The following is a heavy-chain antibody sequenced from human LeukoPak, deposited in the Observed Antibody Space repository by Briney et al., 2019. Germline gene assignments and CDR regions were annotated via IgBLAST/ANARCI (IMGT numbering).Heavy chain of an antibody. CDR2: INPNSGGT. CDR1: GYTFTGYY. D-gene: IGHD2-2*01. V-gene: IGHV1-2*02. J-gene: IGHJ5*02. CDR3: ARDTGYCSSTSCPDWFDP. Sequence: ASVKVSCKASGYTFTGYYMHWVRQAPGQRLEWMGWINPNSGGTNYAQKFQGRVTMTRDTSISTAYMELSRLRSDDTAVYYCARDTGYCSSTSCPDWFDPWGQGTLVTVSS.